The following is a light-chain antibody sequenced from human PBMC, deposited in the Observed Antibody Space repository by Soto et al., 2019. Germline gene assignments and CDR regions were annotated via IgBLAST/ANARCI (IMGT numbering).Light chain of an antibody. CDR2: KAS. CDR1: QSIKSW. Sequence: DIQLTQSPSTLSASVGDRVTITCRASQSIKSWLAWYQQKPGEAPKLLIYKASNLGSGVPSRFSGSESGTEFTLPINSLQPDDFAMYYCQQYNSYSWLSFGGGTKVDI. J-gene: IGKJ4*01. CDR3: QQYNSYSWLS. V-gene: IGKV1-5*03.